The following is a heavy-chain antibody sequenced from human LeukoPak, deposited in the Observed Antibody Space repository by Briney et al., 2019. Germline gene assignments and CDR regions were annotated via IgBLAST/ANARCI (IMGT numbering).Heavy chain of an antibody. CDR2: IYYRGST. CDR1: GGSISSSTHY. Sequence: SETLSLTCTVSGGSISSSTHYWGWIRQPPGKGLEWIGNIYYRGSTYYNPSLKSRVTISVDTSKNQFSLKLNSVTAADTAVYYCARGGSYSLDYWGQGTLVTVSS. CDR3: ARGGSYSLDY. V-gene: IGHV4-39*07. J-gene: IGHJ4*02. D-gene: IGHD1-26*01.